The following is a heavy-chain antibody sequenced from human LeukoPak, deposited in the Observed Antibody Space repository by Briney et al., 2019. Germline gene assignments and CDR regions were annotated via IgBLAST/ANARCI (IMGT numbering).Heavy chain of an antibody. CDR3: ARTASVYDFWSGYLQDAFDI. CDR1: GGSISSYY. J-gene: IGHJ3*02. V-gene: IGHV4-59*01. Sequence: SETLSLTCTVSGGSISSYYWSWIRQPPGKGLEWIGYIYYSGSTNYNPSLKSRVTISVDTSKNRFSLKLSSVTAADTAVYYCARTASVYDFWSGYLQDAFDIWGQGIMVTVSS. CDR2: IYYSGST. D-gene: IGHD3-3*01.